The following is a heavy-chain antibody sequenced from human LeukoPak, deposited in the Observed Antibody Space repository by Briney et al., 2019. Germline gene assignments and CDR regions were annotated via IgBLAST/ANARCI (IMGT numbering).Heavy chain of an antibody. J-gene: IGHJ4*02. D-gene: IGHD3-3*01. CDR1: GDSISNSRHY. CDR3: ARDGVVTMELDY. CDR2: IYPSGNT. Sequence: ASETLSLTCTVSGDSISNSRHYWSWIRQPAGKALEWIGRIYPSGNTNYNPSLKSRVSISLDTSKNQFSLNLKSVTAADTAMYYCARDGVVTMELDYWGQGTLVTVSS. V-gene: IGHV4-61*02.